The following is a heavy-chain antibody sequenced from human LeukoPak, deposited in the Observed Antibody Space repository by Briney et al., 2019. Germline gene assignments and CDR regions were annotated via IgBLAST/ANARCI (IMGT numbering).Heavy chain of an antibody. CDR3: ARRSSGYYAWVFDY. Sequence: GGSLRLSCASSGFTFSDYYMSWIRQAPGRGLEWVSSISSSDSTIYYADSVKGRFTISRDNAKNSLYLQMNSLRAEDTAVYYCARRSSGYYAWVFDYWGQGTLLTVSS. D-gene: IGHD3-22*01. V-gene: IGHV3-11*01. CDR2: ISSSDSTI. CDR1: GFTFSDYY. J-gene: IGHJ4*02.